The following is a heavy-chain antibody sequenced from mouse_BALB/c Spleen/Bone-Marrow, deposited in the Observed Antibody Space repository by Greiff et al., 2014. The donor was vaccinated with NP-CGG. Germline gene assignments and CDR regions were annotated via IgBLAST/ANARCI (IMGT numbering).Heavy chain of an antibody. V-gene: IGHV5-9-3*01. CDR3: ARQDYYGSSPHWYFDV. D-gene: IGHD1-1*01. Sequence: EVQVVESGGGLVKPGGSLKLSCAASGFSFSSYAMSWVRQTPEKRLEWVATISSGGSYTYQADSVKGRFTISRDTAKNTLYLQMSRLRSEDTAMYYCARQDYYGSSPHWYFDVWGAGTTVTVSS. CDR1: GFSFSSYA. CDR2: ISSGGSYT. J-gene: IGHJ1*01.